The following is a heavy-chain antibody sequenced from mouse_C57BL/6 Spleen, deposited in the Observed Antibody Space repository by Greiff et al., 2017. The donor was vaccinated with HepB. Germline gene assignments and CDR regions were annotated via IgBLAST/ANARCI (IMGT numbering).Heavy chain of an antibody. Sequence: DVMLVESGGGLVKPGGSLKLSCAASGFTFSSYAMSWVRQTPEKRLEWVATISDGGSYTYYPDNVKGRFTISRDNAKNNLYLQMSHLKSEDTAMYYCARDPDGYYLYAMDYWGQGTSVTVSS. CDR2: ISDGGSYT. D-gene: IGHD2-3*01. CDR1: GFTFSSYA. CDR3: ARDPDGYYLYAMDY. V-gene: IGHV5-4*01. J-gene: IGHJ4*01.